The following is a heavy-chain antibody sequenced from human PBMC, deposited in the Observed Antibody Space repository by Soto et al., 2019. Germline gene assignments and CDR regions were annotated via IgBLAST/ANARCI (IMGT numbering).Heavy chain of an antibody. J-gene: IGHJ6*02. CDR2: IWNDGNGY. D-gene: IGHD6-13*01. CDR1: GFTFNNYG. Sequence: GGSLRLSCAASGFTFNNYGMHWVRQAPGKGLEWVAVIWNDGNGYFYANSVKGRFTISRDNSKNTLYLQMSSLRVEDTAVYYCARRQISPPTRGAASARGGMDVWGQGTTVTVSS. CDR3: ARRQISPPTRGAASARGGMDV. V-gene: IGHV3-33*01.